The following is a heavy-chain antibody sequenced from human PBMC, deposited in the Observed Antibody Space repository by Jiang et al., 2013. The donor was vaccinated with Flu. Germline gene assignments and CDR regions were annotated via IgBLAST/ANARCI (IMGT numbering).Heavy chain of an antibody. J-gene: IGHJ4*02. D-gene: IGHD1-1*01. Sequence: GPGLVKPSETLSLTCAVSGGSISNYYWSWIRQPAGKGLEWIGRIYSSGITNYNPSLRSRVTMSVDTSRNQFSLKLSSVTAADTAVYYCARGPKSGTPFDYWGQGTLVTVSS. CDR2: IYSSGIT. CDR1: GGSISNYY. V-gene: IGHV4-4*07. CDR3: ARGPKSGTPFDY.